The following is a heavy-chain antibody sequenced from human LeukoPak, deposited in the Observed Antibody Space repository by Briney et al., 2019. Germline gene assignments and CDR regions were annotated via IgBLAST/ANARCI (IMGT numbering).Heavy chain of an antibody. CDR2: INPNSGGT. Sequence: GASVKVSCKASGYTFTSYGISWVRQAPGQGLEWMGWINPNSGGTNYAQKFQGRVTMTRDTSISTAYMELSRLRSDDTAVYYCAREPGGYSYGYPFDYWGQGTLVTVSS. CDR1: GYTFTSYG. D-gene: IGHD5-18*01. J-gene: IGHJ4*02. V-gene: IGHV1-2*02. CDR3: AREPGGYSYGYPFDY.